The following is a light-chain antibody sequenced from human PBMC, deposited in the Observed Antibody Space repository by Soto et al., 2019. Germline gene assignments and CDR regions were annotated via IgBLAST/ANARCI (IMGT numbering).Light chain of an antibody. V-gene: IGKV3-20*01. J-gene: IGKJ2*03. Sequence: EIVLTQSPGTLSLSPGERATLSCRASQSVGGDLAWYQQKPGKPPRLLIYGASSRATGIPDRFSGSGSGTDFTFTISRLEPEDFAVYHCQQYGTLYSFGQGTKLEIK. CDR3: QQYGTLYS. CDR2: GAS. CDR1: QSVGGD.